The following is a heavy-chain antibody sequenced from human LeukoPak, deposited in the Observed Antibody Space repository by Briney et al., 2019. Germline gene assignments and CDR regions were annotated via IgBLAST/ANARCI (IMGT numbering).Heavy chain of an antibody. CDR3: AKGPEDTAMDDFDY. CDR1: GFTFSSYG. V-gene: IGHV3-33*06. D-gene: IGHD5-18*01. CDR2: IWYDGSNK. J-gene: IGHJ4*02. Sequence: GRSLRLSCAASGFTFSSYGMHWVRQAPGKGLEWVAVIWYDGSNKYYADSVKGRFTISRDNSKKTLYLQMNSLRAEDTAVYYCAKGPEDTAMDDFDYWGQGTLVTVSS.